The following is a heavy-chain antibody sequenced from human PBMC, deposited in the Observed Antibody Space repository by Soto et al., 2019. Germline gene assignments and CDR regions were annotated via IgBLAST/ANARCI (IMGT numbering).Heavy chain of an antibody. Sequence: QVQLVQSGAEVKKPGASVKVSCKASGYTFTSYGISWVRQAPGQGLEWMGWISAYNGNTNYAQKLQGRVTMTPDTSTSTADMELRSLRSDDTAVYYCARDHRLSSILWWPLIDYWGQGTLVTVSS. J-gene: IGHJ4*02. D-gene: IGHD2-21*01. CDR1: GYTFTSYG. V-gene: IGHV1-18*01. CDR3: ARDHRLSSILWWPLIDY. CDR2: ISAYNGNT.